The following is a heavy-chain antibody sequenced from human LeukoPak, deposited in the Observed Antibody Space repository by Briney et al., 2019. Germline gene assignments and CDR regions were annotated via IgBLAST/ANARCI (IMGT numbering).Heavy chain of an antibody. D-gene: IGHD4-23*01. CDR3: AKDLYGGNSD. J-gene: IGHJ4*02. CDR2: ITGGGGGT. V-gene: IGHV3-23*01. Sequence: EGSLRLSCAASGFTLTTYGMSWVRQAPGKGLEWVSTITGGGGGTYYADSVEGRFTISRDNSQNMLYLQMNSLTTEDTAVYYCAKDLYGGNSDWGQGTLVTVSS. CDR1: GFTLTTYG.